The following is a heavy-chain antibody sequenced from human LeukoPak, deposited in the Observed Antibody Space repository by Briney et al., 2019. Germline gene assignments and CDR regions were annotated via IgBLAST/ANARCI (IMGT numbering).Heavy chain of an antibody. CDR1: GGSFSGYY. D-gene: IGHD5/OR15-5a*01. V-gene: IGHV4-34*01. Sequence: PSETLSLTCAVYGGSFSGYYWSWIRQPPGKGLEWIGEINHSGSTNYNPSLKSRVTISVDTSKNQFSLKLSSVAAADTAVYYCARSTVDIVCDDAFEIWGQGTMVTVSS. CDR3: ARSTVDIVCDDAFEI. J-gene: IGHJ3*02. CDR2: INHSGST.